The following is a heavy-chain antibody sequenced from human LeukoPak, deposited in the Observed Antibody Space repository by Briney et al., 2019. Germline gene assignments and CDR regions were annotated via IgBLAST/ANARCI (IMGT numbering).Heavy chain of an antibody. CDR3: ARDSCSSTSCYQDAFDI. V-gene: IGHV1-2*02. Sequence: ASVKVSCKASGYTFTSYDINWVRQAPGQGLDWMGWINPNSGGTNYAQKFQGRVTMTRDTSISTAYMELSRLRSDDTAVYYCARDSCSSTSCYQDAFDIWGQGTMVTVSS. J-gene: IGHJ3*02. CDR1: GYTFTSYD. CDR2: INPNSGGT. D-gene: IGHD2-2*01.